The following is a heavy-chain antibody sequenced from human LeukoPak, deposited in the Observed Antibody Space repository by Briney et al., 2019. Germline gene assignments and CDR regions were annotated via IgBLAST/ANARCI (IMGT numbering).Heavy chain of an antibody. J-gene: IGHJ4*02. CDR1: GGTFSSYA. CDR2: INPSGSST. Sequence: AASVKVSCKASGGTFSSYAISWVRQAPGQGLEWMGIINPSGSSTTYAQRFQGRVTITRDTSTSTVYMELSSLRSEDTAVYYCARDRNWNFDYWGQGTLVTVSS. D-gene: IGHD1-1*01. CDR3: ARDRNWNFDY. V-gene: IGHV1-46*01.